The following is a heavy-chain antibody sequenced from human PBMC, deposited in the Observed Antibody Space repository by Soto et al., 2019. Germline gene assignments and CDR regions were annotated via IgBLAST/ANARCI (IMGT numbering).Heavy chain of an antibody. V-gene: IGHV3-30*18. Sequence: QVQLVESGGGVVQPGRSLRLSCAASGFAFNTFGMSWLRLAPGKGLEWVAVVSADGGNENYPDSVKGRFTISRDNSRKTLYHQMTRLRAEDPAVYYCAKKLPGTGKDLLDVWGPGTPVPVS. CDR3: AKKLPGTGKDLLDV. CDR2: VSADGGNE. CDR1: GFAFNTFG. D-gene: IGHD1-1*01. J-gene: IGHJ6*02.